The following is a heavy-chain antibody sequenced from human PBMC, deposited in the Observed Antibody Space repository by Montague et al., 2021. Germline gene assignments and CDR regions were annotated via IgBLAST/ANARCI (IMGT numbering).Heavy chain of an antibody. D-gene: IGHD1-1*01. Sequence: SETLSLTCTVSGGSISGYWSWIRQPPGKGLEWLGYIYYTGTTKYNPSLRSRVTISADTSKNQFSLKLSSVTAADTAVYYCARVDDHGHSDYWGQGTLVTVSS. J-gene: IGHJ4*02. CDR1: GGSISGY. CDR3: ARVDDHGHSDY. CDR2: IYYTGTT. V-gene: IGHV4-59*12.